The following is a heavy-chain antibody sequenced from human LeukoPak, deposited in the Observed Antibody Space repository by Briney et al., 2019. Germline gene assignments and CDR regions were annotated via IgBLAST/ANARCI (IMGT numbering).Heavy chain of an antibody. CDR3: AREINQYDFWSGYSLGDAFDI. V-gene: IGHV1-18*01. Sequence: ASVKVSCKASGYIFTNYGISWVRQAPGQGLEWMGWISAYNDNTNYAQKVQGRLTMTADTSTSTAYMELKSLRSDDTAVYYCAREINQYDFWSGYSLGDAFDIWGQGTMVTVSS. J-gene: IGHJ3*02. D-gene: IGHD3-3*01. CDR1: GYIFTNYG. CDR2: ISAYNDNT.